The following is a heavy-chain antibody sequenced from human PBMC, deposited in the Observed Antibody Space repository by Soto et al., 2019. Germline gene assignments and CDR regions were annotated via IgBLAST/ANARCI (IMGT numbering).Heavy chain of an antibody. CDR1: GFTFSSYA. Sequence: QVQLVESGGGVVQPGRSLRLSCAASGFTFSSYAMHWVRQAPGQGLEWVAVISYDGSNKYYADSVKGRFTISRDNSKNTLYLQMNSLRAEDMAVYYCARDYYRFNSGYGFSMDVWGQGTTVTVSS. J-gene: IGHJ6*02. V-gene: IGHV3-30-3*01. CDR2: ISYDGSNK. CDR3: ARDYYRFNSGYGFSMDV. D-gene: IGHD5-12*01.